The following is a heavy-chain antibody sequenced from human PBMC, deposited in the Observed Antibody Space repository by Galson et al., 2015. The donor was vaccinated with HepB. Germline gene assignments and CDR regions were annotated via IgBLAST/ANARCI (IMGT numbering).Heavy chain of an antibody. V-gene: IGHV3-23*01. CDR2: ISGSGGST. Sequence: SLRLSCAASGFTFSSYAMSWVRQAPGKGLEWVSAISGSGGSTYYADSVKGRFTISRDNSKNTLYLQMNSLRAEDTAVYYCAKDLAPVWPYSSSSHNTMYNWVDPWGQGTLVTVSS. CDR3: AKDLAPVWPYSSSSHNTMYNWVDP. CDR1: GFTFSSYA. J-gene: IGHJ5*02. D-gene: IGHD6-6*01.